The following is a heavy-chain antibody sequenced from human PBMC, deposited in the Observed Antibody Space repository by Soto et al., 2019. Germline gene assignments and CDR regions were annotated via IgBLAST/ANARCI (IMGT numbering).Heavy chain of an antibody. D-gene: IGHD3-22*01. Sequence: GASVKVSCKASGGTFSSYAISWVRQAPGQGLEWMGGIIPIFGTANYAQKFQGRVTITADESTSTAYMELSSLRSEDTAVYYCASAPFVPDTYYYDSTVFDPWGQGTL. J-gene: IGHJ5*02. CDR1: GGTFSSYA. CDR2: IIPIFGTA. V-gene: IGHV1-69*13. CDR3: ASAPFVPDTYYYDSTVFDP.